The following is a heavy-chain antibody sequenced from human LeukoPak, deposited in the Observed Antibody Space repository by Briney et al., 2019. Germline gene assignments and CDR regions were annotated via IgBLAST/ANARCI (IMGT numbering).Heavy chain of an antibody. V-gene: IGHV3-13*04. D-gene: IGHD6-13*01. CDR3: GRDGTAAGTGPNWFDP. J-gene: IGHJ5*02. Sequence: TGGSLRLSCAASGFTFSSYDMHWVRQATGKGLEWVSAIGTAGDTYYPGSVKGRFTISRENAKNSLYLQMNSLRAGDTAVYYCGRDGTAAGTGPNWFDPWGQGTLVTVSS. CDR2: IGTAGDT. CDR1: GFTFSSYD.